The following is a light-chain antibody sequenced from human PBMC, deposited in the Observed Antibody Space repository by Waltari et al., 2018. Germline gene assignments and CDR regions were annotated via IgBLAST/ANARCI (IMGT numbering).Light chain of an antibody. Sequence: QSVLTQPPSASGTPGQRVTISCSGSISNIGGNAVNWYQHLPGTAPKLFIYSNSQRPSGVPDRFSGSTSGTSASLAISELQSGDEADYYCATWDDSLNGFYVFGTGTKVTVL. CDR3: ATWDDSLNGFYV. CDR1: ISNIGGNA. CDR2: SNS. J-gene: IGLJ1*01. V-gene: IGLV1-44*01.